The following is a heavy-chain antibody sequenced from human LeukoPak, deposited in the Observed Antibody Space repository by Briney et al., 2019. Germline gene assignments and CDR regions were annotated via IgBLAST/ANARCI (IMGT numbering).Heavy chain of an antibody. CDR2: FDPEDGET. CDR3: ATDYGSYPSAFDI. CDR1: GYALTELS. J-gene: IGHJ3*02. D-gene: IGHD1-26*01. Sequence: ASVRVSCKVSGYALTELSMHWVRQAPGKGLEWMGGFDPEDGETIYAQKFQGRVTMTEDTSTDTAYMELSSLRSEDTAVYYCATDYGSYPSAFDIWGQGTMVTVSS. V-gene: IGHV1-24*01.